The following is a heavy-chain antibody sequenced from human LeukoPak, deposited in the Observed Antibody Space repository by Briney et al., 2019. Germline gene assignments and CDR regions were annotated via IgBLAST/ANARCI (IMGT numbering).Heavy chain of an antibody. V-gene: IGHV1-2*02. CDR2: INPNNGDT. CDR3: ARGSIVAVPAASVFDP. CDR1: VYTLTGYY. J-gene: IGHJ5*02. D-gene: IGHD2-2*01. Sequence: ASVKVSCKASVYTLTGYYMHWARQAPRQGLEWMGWINPNNGDTNYAQKFQGRVTMTRDTSISTAYMELSRLRSDDTAVYYCARGSIVAVPAASVFDPWGQGTLVTVSS.